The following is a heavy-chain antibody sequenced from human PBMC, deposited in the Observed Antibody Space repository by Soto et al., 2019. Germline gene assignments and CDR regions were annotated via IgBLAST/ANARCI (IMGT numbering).Heavy chain of an antibody. CDR3: ARRARPDFYYMCV. CDR2: ISSNGVGT. CDR1: GFTLSGYA. V-gene: IGHV3-64*01. D-gene: IGHD6-6*01. Sequence: EVQLAESGGGLAQPGGSLRLSCAASGFTLSGYAMDWVRQAPGKGLEYVSGISSNGVGTYYANSVQGRFTISRDNSKNTVYLQMGSLRPEDMAVYYCARRARPDFYYMCVCGKGTTVTVSS. J-gene: IGHJ6*03.